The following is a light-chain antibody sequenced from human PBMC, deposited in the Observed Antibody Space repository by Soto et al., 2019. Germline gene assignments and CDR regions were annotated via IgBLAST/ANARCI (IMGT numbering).Light chain of an antibody. Sequence: DIQLTQSPSSLSASVGDGVTITCRASQSISSNLNWYQQKHGKPPKLLIYIASTLQRGVPSRFSGSGSGTDFTLTISSLQPEDFATYYCQQSYNTPLTFVGGTKVEIQ. J-gene: IGKJ4*01. CDR2: IAS. CDR1: QSISSN. CDR3: QQSYNTPLT. V-gene: IGKV1-39*01.